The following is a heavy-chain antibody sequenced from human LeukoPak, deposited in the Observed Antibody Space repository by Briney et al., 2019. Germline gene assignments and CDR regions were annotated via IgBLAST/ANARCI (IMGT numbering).Heavy chain of an antibody. J-gene: IGHJ6*02. V-gene: IGHV4-39*01. CDR3: ARRYVLRYFDWLPYYGMDV. D-gene: IGHD3-9*01. CDR1: GGSISGSSYY. Sequence: SETLSLTCTVSGGSISGSSYYWGWIRQPPGKGLEWIGSIYYSGSTYYNPSLKSRVTISVDTSKSQFSLKLSSVTAADTAVYYCARRYVLRYFDWLPYYGMDVWGQGTAVTVSS. CDR2: IYYSGST.